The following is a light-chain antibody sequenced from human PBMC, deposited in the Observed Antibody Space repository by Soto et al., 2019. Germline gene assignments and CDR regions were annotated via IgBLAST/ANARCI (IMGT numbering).Light chain of an antibody. CDR2: DAS. Sequence: DIQMTQSPSTLSASVGDRVTITCRASQSISYWLAWFQQKPGKAPKLLIYDASTLQSEVPSRFSGSGSGTEFNLTISRLQPDDSATYYCQQHNSSSLTFGQGTKVEI. J-gene: IGKJ1*01. V-gene: IGKV1-5*01. CDR3: QQHNSSSLT. CDR1: QSISYW.